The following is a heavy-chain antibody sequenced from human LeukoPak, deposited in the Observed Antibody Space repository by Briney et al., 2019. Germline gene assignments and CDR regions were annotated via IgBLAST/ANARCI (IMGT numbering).Heavy chain of an antibody. J-gene: IGHJ4*02. V-gene: IGHV3-66*01. D-gene: IGHD2-21*02. CDR1: GFSINHYY. Sequence: QSGGSLRLSCAASGFSINHYYMTWIRQAPGKGLDWVSVIYTGGATNYGDSVKGRFTISRDNSKNTLYLQMNSLRADDTAIYYCARGQSYCGADCCSDWGQGTLVTVSS. CDR3: ARGQSYCGADCCSD. CDR2: IYTGGAT.